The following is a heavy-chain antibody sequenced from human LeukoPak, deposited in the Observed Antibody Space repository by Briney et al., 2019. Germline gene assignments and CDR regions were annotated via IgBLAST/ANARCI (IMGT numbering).Heavy chain of an antibody. J-gene: IGHJ6*03. CDR3: TTDSPPFDFWSGYYAVYYYYYMDV. Sequence: GGSLRLSCAASGFTFSRYLMTWVRQAPGKGLEWVGRIKSKTDGGTTDYAAPVKGRFTISRDDSKNTLYLQMNSLKTEDTAVYYCTTDSPPFDFWSGYYAVYYYYYMDVWGKGTTVTVSS. V-gene: IGHV3-15*01. CDR2: IKSKTDGGTT. D-gene: IGHD3-3*01. CDR1: GFTFSRYL.